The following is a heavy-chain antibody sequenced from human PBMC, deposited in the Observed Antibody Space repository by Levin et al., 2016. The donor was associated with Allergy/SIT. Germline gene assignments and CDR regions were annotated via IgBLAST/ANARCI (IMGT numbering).Heavy chain of an antibody. J-gene: IGHJ5*02. CDR2: IYYSGST. D-gene: IGHD1-26*01. CDR3: ARREREPEGFDL. V-gene: IGHV4-39*01. Sequence: GSLRLSCTVSGGSISSSSYYWGWIRQPPGKGLEWLGSIYYSGSTYYNPSLKSRVTISVDTSKNQFSLKLRSVTAADTAVYYCARREREPEGFDLWGQGTLVTVSS. CDR1: GGSISSSSYY.